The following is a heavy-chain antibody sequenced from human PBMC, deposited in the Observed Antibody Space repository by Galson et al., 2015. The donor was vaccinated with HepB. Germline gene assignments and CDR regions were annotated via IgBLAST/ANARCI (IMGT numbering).Heavy chain of an antibody. Sequence: SLRLSCAASGFTSSNYAVHWVRQAPGKGLVWVADVWSDATIKHYGDSVRGRFSIFRDHSKNTVYLQMDSLRAEDTAVYYCAKGYIGRGNRGWDFGMDVWGQGTTVIVSS. V-gene: IGHV3-33*06. CDR1: GFTSSNYA. CDR2: VWSDATIK. J-gene: IGHJ6*02. CDR3: AKGYIGRGNRGWDFGMDV. D-gene: IGHD5-12*01.